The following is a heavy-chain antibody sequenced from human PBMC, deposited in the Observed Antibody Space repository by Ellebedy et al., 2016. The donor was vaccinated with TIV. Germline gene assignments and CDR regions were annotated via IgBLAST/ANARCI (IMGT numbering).Heavy chain of an antibody. J-gene: IGHJ6*02. Sequence: MPSETLSLTCTVSGGSISSYYWSWIRQPPGKGLEWIGYIYYSGSTNYNPSLKSRVTISVDTSKNQFSLKLSSVTAADTAVYYCARVPYYYDSSGPRGGYYYYGMDVWGQGTTVTVSS. CDR2: IYYSGST. CDR3: ARVPYYYDSSGPRGGYYYYGMDV. V-gene: IGHV4-59*01. D-gene: IGHD3-22*01. CDR1: GGSISSYY.